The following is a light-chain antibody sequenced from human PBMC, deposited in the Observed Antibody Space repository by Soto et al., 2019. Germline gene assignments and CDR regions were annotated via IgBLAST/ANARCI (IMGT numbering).Light chain of an antibody. CDR2: GAS. CDR1: QSVSSSY. CDR3: QQYGSSPT. Sequence: EIVLTQSPGTLSLSPGERATLSCRASQSVSSSYLAWYQQKPGQAPRLLIYGASSRATGIPDGFSGSGSGTDFSITVSRLEPEDFAVYYCQQYGSSPTFGGGTKVEIK. V-gene: IGKV3-20*01. J-gene: IGKJ4*01.